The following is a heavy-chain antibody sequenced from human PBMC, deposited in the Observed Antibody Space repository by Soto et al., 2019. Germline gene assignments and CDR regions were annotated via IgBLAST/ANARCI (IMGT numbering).Heavy chain of an antibody. CDR3: AKGPR. J-gene: IGHJ4*02. V-gene: IGHV3-7*01. CDR1: GFTFSNIW. CDR2: ISPAGGEI. Sequence: LVESGGGLVQPGGALRLSCAASGFTFSNIWMSWVRRSPEKGPEWVASISPAGGEIYYVDSVKGRFTISRDNTRNSLYLHMNSLRAEDTAVYYCAKGPRWGQGTLVTVSS.